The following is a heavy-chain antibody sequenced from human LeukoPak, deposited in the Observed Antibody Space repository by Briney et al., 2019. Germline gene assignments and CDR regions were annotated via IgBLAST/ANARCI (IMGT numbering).Heavy chain of an antibody. CDR2: ISYDGSNK. CDR3: AKDPLTYYYDSSGYPDY. D-gene: IGHD3-22*01. J-gene: IGHJ4*02. Sequence: GGSLRLSCAASGFTFSSYAMHWVRQAPGKGLEWVAVISYDGSNKYYADSVKGRFTISRDNSKNTLYLQMNSLRAEDTAVYYCAKDPLTYYYDSSGYPDYWGQGTLVTVSS. CDR1: GFTFSSYA. V-gene: IGHV3-30*04.